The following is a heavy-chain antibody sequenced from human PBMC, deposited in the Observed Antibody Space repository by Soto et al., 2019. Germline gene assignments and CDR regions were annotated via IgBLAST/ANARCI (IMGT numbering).Heavy chain of an antibody. CDR1: GGDFRNYA. J-gene: IGHJ4*01. V-gene: IGHV1-69*06. CDR2: FIPMSGTP. D-gene: IGHD6-13*01. Sequence: QVQLVQSGSEVKRPGSSVKVSCKASGGDFRNYALTWVRQAPGQGLEWMGGFIPMSGTPKYAQKFQGRVTITADTSTTTAYMEVTSLRYYDTAVYYCASSYGTSWYGDYWGQGTLVTVS. CDR3: ASSYGTSWYGDY.